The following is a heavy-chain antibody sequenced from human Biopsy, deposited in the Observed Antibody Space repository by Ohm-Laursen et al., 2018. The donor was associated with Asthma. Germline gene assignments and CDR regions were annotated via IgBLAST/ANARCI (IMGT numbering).Heavy chain of an antibody. J-gene: IGHJ6*02. CDR1: GYTFNSAG. CDR3: ARAVDYSHYYGIDV. CDR2: ISVYNGNT. V-gene: IGHV1-18*01. Sequence: SVKVSCKTSGYTFNSAGITWVRQAPGQGFEWMGWISVYNGNTKVAQRLQDRVTMITDTSTSTAYMELRSLRSDDTAVYFCARAVDYSHYYGIDVWGQGTTVTVS. D-gene: IGHD3-10*01.